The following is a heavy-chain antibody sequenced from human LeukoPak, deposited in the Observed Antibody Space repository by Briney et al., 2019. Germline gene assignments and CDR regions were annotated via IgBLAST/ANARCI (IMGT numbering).Heavy chain of an antibody. J-gene: IGHJ4*02. D-gene: IGHD3-22*01. V-gene: IGHV1-2*02. CDR1: GYTFTGYY. Sequence: ASVKVSCKASGYTFTGYYMHWVRQAPGQGLEWMGLINPNSGGTNYAQKFQGRVTMTRDTSISTAYMELSRLRSGDTAVYYCARDKMGHSSGYSLELDYWGQGTLVTVSS. CDR2: INPNSGGT. CDR3: ARDKMGHSSGYSLELDY.